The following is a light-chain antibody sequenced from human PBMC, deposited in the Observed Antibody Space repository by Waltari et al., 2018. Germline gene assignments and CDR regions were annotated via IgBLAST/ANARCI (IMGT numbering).Light chain of an antibody. Sequence: DIVLTQSPASLAVSPGQRATVNCRASESVNFFRIDLIHWYQQRSGQPPKILIYQSSKKCTGGPVRFSGSGSGADFTHTINPVEADDAADYGCRQTRTPPFPCGPGTK. CDR3: RQTRTPPFP. J-gene: IGKJ3*01. CDR2: QSS. CDR1: ESVNFFRIDL. V-gene: IGKV3-11*01.